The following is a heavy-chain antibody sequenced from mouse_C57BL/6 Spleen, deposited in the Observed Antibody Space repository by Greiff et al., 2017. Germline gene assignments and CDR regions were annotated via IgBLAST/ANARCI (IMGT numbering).Heavy chain of an antibody. D-gene: IGHD2-10*02. J-gene: IGHJ1*03. Sequence: MQLKESGAELVRPGASVKLSCTASGFNIKDYYMHWVKQRPEQGLEWIGRIDPEDGDTEYAPKFQGKATMTADTSSNPAHLQLSSLTSEDTAVYYCTTQYGKAWYVDGWGTGTTVTVAS. CDR3: TTQYGKAWYVDG. CDR2: IDPEDGDT. CDR1: GFNIKDYY. V-gene: IGHV14-1*01.